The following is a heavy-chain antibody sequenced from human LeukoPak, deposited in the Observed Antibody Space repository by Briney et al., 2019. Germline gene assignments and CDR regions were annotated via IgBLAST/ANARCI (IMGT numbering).Heavy chain of an antibody. CDR1: GFTFSSYA. V-gene: IGHV3-23*01. Sequence: PGGSLRLSCAASGFTFSSYAMSWLRQAPGKGLESVSAISGSGGSTYYADSEKGRFTISRDNSKNTLYLQMNSLRGEDTAVYYCAKRQEWVVLGYYWGQGTLVTVSS. CDR3: AKRQEWVVLGYY. D-gene: IGHD6-19*01. J-gene: IGHJ4*02. CDR2: ISGSGGST.